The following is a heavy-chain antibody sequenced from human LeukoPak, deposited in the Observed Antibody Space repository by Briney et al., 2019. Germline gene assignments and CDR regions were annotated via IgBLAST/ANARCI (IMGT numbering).Heavy chain of an antibody. D-gene: IGHD4-23*01. J-gene: IGHJ1*01. CDR1: GGSISSGDYY. Sequence: PSETLSLTCTVSGGSISSGDYYWSWIRQPPGKGLEWIGYIYYSGSTYYNPSLKSRVTISVDTSKNQFSLKLSSVTAADTAVYYCARDYGGNSEYFQHWGQGTLVTVSS. CDR3: ARDYGGNSEYFQH. CDR2: IYYSGST. V-gene: IGHV4-30-4*01.